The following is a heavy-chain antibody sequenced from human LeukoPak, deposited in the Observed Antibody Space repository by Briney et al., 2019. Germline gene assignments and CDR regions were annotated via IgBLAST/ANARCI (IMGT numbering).Heavy chain of an antibody. CDR3: AKGGSHSGSYCDY. D-gene: IGHD1-26*01. CDR1: GFSFSSYG. J-gene: IGHJ4*02. Sequence: GGSLRLSCAASGFSFSSYGMHWVRQAPGKGLEWVAVILYDGSNKYYADSVKGRFTIFRDNSKNTLYLQMDSLRTDDTAIYYCAKGGSHSGSYCDYWGQGTLLTVSS. CDR2: ILYDGSNK. V-gene: IGHV3-30*18.